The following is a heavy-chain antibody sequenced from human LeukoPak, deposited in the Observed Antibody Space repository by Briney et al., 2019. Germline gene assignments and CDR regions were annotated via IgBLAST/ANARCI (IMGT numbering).Heavy chain of an antibody. CDR3: ARGGEKWELLYFQH. Sequence: SETLSLTCTVSGGSISSYYWSWIRQPPGKGLEWIGYIYYSGSTNYNPSLKSRVTISVDTSKNQFSLKLSSVTAADTAVYYCARGGEKWELLYFQHWGQGTLVTVSS. CDR1: GGSISSYY. J-gene: IGHJ1*01. V-gene: IGHV4-59*08. CDR2: IYYSGST. D-gene: IGHD1-26*01.